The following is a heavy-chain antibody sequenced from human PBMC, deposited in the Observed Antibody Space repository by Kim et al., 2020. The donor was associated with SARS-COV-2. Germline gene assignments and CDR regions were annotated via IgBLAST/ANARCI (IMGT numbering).Heavy chain of an antibody. D-gene: IGHD6-13*01. V-gene: IGHV4-34*01. Sequence: SETLSLTCAVYGGSFSGYYWSWIRQPPGKGLEWIGEIYHSGTTNYTPSLKSRVTISVDTSKNQFTLKLSSVTAADTAVYYCARSLYHAPSNSWVRFDPWGQGTLVTVSS. CDR1: GGSFSGYY. CDR2: IYHSGTT. CDR3: ARSLYHAPSNSWVRFDP. J-gene: IGHJ5*02.